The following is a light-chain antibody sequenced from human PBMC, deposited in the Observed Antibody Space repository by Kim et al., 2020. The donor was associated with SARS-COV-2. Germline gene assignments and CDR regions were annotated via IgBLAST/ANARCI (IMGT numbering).Light chain of an antibody. CDR1: ISNSGSNY. Sequence: PEKSVISSCAGSISNSGSNYVYWYQQPPATATKLIIYRNKQRPARAADRSSGTYAATAASLAIRGLRSEDEADYYCVAWDDSLDWVFGGGTQLTVL. CDR3: VAWDDSLDWV. CDR2: RNK. J-gene: IGLJ3*02. V-gene: IGLV1-47*01.